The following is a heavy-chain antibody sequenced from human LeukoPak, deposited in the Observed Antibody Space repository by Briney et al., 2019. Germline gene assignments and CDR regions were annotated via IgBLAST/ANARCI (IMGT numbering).Heavy chain of an antibody. CDR3: ARDDSARDDSGAYHY. Sequence: SETLSLTCTVSGDSMNNFYWTWIRQSAGKGLEWIGRVHLSGSTNYSPSLRSRVAISLDRSRNQFSLKLTSVTAAHTAVYYCARDDSARDDSGAYHYWGQGTLVTVSS. J-gene: IGHJ4*02. CDR1: GDSMNNFY. CDR2: VHLSGST. V-gene: IGHV4-4*07. D-gene: IGHD1-26*01.